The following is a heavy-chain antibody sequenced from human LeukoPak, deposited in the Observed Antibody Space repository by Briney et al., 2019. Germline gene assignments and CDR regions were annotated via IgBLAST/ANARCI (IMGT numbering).Heavy chain of an antibody. V-gene: IGHV4-59*01. CDR1: GGSISNYY. CDR2: IYYSGST. CDR3: ARDWRVSARRGYMDV. D-gene: IGHD6-6*01. Sequence: SETLSLTCTVSGGSISNYYWSWLRQPPGKGLEWIGYIYYSGSTKYNPSLKSRVTISVDTSKNQFSLRLSSVTAADTAVYNCARDWRVSARRGYMDVWGKGTTVTVSS. J-gene: IGHJ6*03.